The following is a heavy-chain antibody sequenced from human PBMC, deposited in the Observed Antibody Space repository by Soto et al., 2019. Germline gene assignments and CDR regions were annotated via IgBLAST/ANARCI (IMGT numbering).Heavy chain of an antibody. CDR3: ARGPAPIGWYDY. J-gene: IGHJ4*02. CDR1: GFTLSSYW. CDR2: INRDGSST. D-gene: IGHD6-19*01. Sequence: LRLSCAASGFTLSSYWMHWVRQAPGKGLEWVSRINRDGSSTSYADSVKGRFTISRDSAKNTLYLQMNSLRAEDTAVYYCARGPAPIGWYDYWGQGTLVTVSS. V-gene: IGHV3-74*01.